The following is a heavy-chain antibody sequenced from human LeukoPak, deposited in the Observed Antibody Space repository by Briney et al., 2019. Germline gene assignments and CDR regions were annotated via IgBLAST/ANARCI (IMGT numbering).Heavy chain of an antibody. CDR1: GYTFTSYG. V-gene: IGHV1-18*01. D-gene: IGHD6-19*01. CDR2: ISAYNGDT. J-gene: IGHJ5*02. CDR3: ARDPSNTSGWKTWFDT. Sequence: ASVKVSCKASGYTFTSYGISWVRQAPGQGLEWMGWISAYNGDTNYAQKLQGRATMTRDTSTTTVYMELRSLRSDDTAFYYCARDPSNTSGWKTWFDTWGQGTLVTVSS.